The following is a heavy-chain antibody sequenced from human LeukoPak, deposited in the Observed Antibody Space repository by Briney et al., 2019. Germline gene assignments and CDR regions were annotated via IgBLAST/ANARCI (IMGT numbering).Heavy chain of an antibody. D-gene: IGHD3-10*01. CDR1: GFTFSSYV. Sequence: GGSLRLSCAASGFTFSSYVMHWVRQAPGKGLEWVAIISYDGSNEYYADSVKGRFTISRDNAKNSLYLQMNSLRAEDTAVYYCVRDSDRVRDYWGQGTLVTVSS. CDR3: VRDSDRVRDY. CDR2: ISYDGSNE. V-gene: IGHV3-30*04. J-gene: IGHJ4*02.